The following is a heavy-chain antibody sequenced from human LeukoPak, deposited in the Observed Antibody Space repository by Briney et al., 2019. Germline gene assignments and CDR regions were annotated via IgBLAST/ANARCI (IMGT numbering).Heavy chain of an antibody. CDR2: IWYDGSKK. CDR3: ARYNTGSVDY. D-gene: IGHD2-8*02. Sequence: GGSLRLSCAASGFTFSTYSMNWVRQAPGKGLEWVAVIWYDGSKKYYADSVTGRFTISRDNSKNTLYLQMDSLRAEDTAVYYCARYNTGSVDYWGQGTLVTVSS. CDR1: GFTFSTYS. V-gene: IGHV3-33*08. J-gene: IGHJ4*02.